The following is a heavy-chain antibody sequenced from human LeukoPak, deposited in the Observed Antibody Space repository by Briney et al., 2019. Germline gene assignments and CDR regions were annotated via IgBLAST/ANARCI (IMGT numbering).Heavy chain of an antibody. CDR1: GGSISSSNR. Sequence: SGTLSLTCAVSGGSISSSNRWSWVRQPPGKGLEWIGEIYHSGSTNYNPSLKSRVTISVDKSKNQFSLKLSSVTAADTAVYYCASSGGYSYGGEIDYWGQGTLVTVSS. CDR2: IYHSGST. J-gene: IGHJ4*02. D-gene: IGHD5-18*01. V-gene: IGHV4-4*02. CDR3: ASSGGYSYGGEIDY.